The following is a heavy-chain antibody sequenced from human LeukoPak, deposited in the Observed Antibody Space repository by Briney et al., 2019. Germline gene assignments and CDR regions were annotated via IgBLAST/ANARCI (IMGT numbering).Heavy chain of an antibody. CDR3: ARRVDCTNGVCYTISDY. D-gene: IGHD2-8*01. Sequence: GASVKVSCKASGYTFTSYAMNWVRQAPGQGLEWMGWINTNTGNPTYAQGFTGRFVFSLDTSVSTAYLQISSLKAEDTAVYYCARRVDCTNGVCYTISDYWGQGTLVTVSS. V-gene: IGHV7-4-1*02. J-gene: IGHJ4*02. CDR1: GYTFTSYA. CDR2: INTNTGNP.